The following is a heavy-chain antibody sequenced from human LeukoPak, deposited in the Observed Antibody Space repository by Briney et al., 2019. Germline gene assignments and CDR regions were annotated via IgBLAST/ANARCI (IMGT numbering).Heavy chain of an antibody. Sequence: GESLRISCKGSGYNFANDWIGRVRQMPGKGLEWMGIIYPDDSDTIYSPSFQGQVIISADKSISTAYLQWSSLKASDSAIYYCARQESEITTPANRYFDRWGQGTLVTVSS. V-gene: IGHV5-51*01. CDR3: ARQESEITTPANRYFDR. D-gene: IGHD2-15*01. CDR2: IYPDDSDT. J-gene: IGHJ4*02. CDR1: GYNFANDW.